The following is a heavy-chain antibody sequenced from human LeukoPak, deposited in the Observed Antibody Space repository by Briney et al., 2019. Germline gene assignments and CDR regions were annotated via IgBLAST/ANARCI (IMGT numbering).Heavy chain of an antibody. V-gene: IGHV3-48*03. Sequence: GGSLRLSCAASGFTFSSYEMNWVRQAPGKGLEWVSYISSSGSTIYYADSVKGRFTISRDNSKNTLYLQMNSLRAEDTAVYYCARGQRAHVEYSYFMDVWGKGTTVTVSS. CDR2: ISSSGSTI. J-gene: IGHJ6*03. CDR1: GFTFSSYE. CDR3: ARGQRAHVEYSYFMDV. D-gene: IGHD5-24*01.